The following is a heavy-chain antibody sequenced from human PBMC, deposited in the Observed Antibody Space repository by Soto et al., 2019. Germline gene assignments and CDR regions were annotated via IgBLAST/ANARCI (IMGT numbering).Heavy chain of an antibody. CDR3: ARGRILRYFDWLFGYGMDV. Sequence: SGGSLRLSCAAPGFTFSSYWMHWVRQAPGKGLVWVSRINSDGSSTSYADSVKGRFTISRDNAKNTLYLQMNSLRAEDTAVYYCARGRILRYFDWLFGYGMDVWGQGTTVTVSS. D-gene: IGHD3-9*01. V-gene: IGHV3-74*01. CDR2: INSDGSST. J-gene: IGHJ6*02. CDR1: GFTFSSYW.